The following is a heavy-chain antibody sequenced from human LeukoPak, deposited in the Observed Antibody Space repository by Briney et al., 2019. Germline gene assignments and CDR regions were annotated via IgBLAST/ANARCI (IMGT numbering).Heavy chain of an antibody. D-gene: IGHD2-2*01. CDR3: ARDGCSSTSCYGY. J-gene: IGHJ4*02. CDR2: ISGSGGST. CDR1: GFTFSSYA. Sequence: GGSLRLSCAASGFTFSSYAMSWVRQAPGKGLEWVSAISGSGGSTYYADSVKGRFTISRDNSKNTLYLQMNSLRAEDTAVYYCARDGCSSTSCYGYWGQGTLVTVSS. V-gene: IGHV3-23*01.